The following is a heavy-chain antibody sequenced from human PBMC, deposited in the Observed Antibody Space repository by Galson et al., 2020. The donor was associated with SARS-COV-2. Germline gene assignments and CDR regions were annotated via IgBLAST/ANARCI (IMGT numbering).Heavy chain of an antibody. CDR3: TTGTEILFGVATPTGWFDT. J-gene: IGHJ5*02. CDR2: IRSKTDGGPT. D-gene: IGHD3-3*01. V-gene: IGHV3-15*01. Sequence: GESLKISCTASRITLNNAWMSWVRQAPGKGLEWLGRIRSKTDGGPTDYAAPVKGRFTISRDESKNTVSLQMNSLKSEDTAVYYCTTGTEILFGVATPTGWFDTWGQGTLVTVSS. CDR1: RITLNNAW.